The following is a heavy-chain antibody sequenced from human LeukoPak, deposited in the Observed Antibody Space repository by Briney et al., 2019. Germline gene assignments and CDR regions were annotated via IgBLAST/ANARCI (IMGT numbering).Heavy chain of an antibody. J-gene: IGHJ3*02. D-gene: IGHD7-27*01. V-gene: IGHV4-59*11. CDR1: GGSITSHY. Sequence: SETLSLTCTVSGGSITSHYWSWIRQPPGKGLEWIGHIYYSGSTSYNPSLKSRVTISVDTSTNQFSLKLSSVTAADTAVYYCAGKLGIDAFDIWGQGTVVTVSS. CDR3: AGKLGIDAFDI. CDR2: IYYSGST.